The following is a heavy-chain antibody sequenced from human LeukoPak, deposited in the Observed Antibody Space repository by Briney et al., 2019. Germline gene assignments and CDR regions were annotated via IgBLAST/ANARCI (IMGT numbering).Heavy chain of an antibody. CDR3: ARDKSGAEAFEI. V-gene: IGHV4-59*01. Sequence: SETLSLTCTVSGGSISSYYWSWIRQSPGKGLEWIGHVSYTGITNYNPSLKSRGIISVDTSKNQFSLKLTSVTTADTAVYYCARDKSGAEAFEIWGQGTMVIVSS. CDR2: VSYTGIT. CDR1: GGSISSYY. J-gene: IGHJ3*02. D-gene: IGHD1-14*01.